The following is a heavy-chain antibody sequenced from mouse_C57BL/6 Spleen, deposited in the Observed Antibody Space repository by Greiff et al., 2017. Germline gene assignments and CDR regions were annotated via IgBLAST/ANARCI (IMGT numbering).Heavy chain of an antibody. J-gene: IGHJ2*01. CDR2: IYPGDGDT. CDR3: ARAGGSAYFDY. V-gene: IGHV1-82*01. D-gene: IGHD1-1*02. Sequence: VQLVESGPGLVKPGASVKLSCTASGYAFSSSWMNWVQQRPGKGLEWVGRIYPGDGDTNYNGKFKGKATLSADKASSTGYMQLSNLTSEDSAVYYCARAGGSAYFDYWGQGTTLTVSA. CDR1: GYAFSSSW.